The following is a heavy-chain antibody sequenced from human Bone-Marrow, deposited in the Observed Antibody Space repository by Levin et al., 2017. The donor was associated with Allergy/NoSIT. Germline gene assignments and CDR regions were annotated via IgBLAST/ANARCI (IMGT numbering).Heavy chain of an antibody. V-gene: IGHV3-74*03. D-gene: IGHD3-16*01. CDR2: IKSDGSTT. CDR3: ATNWGLGFFDL. J-gene: IGHJ2*01. Sequence: GGSLRLSCVASGLTFSNNWMHWVRQAPGEGLVWVSRIKSDGSTTAYADSVRGRFTISRDNARNTVYLQMNSLRAEDTAVYYCATNWGLGFFDLWGRGTLVTVSS. CDR1: GLTFSNNW.